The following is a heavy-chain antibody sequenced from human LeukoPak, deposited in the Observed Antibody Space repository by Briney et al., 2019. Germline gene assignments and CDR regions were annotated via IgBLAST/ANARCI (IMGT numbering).Heavy chain of an antibody. Sequence: ASVKDSCKASGYTFTGYYMHWGRQAPGQGLEWMGWINPNSGGTNYAQKFQGRVTMTRDTSISTAYMELSRLRSDDTAVYYCARDREVAAAGGNYYDYMDVWGKGTTVTVSS. J-gene: IGHJ6*03. D-gene: IGHD6-13*01. V-gene: IGHV1-2*02. CDR1: GYTFTGYY. CDR3: ARDREVAAAGGNYYDYMDV. CDR2: INPNSGGT.